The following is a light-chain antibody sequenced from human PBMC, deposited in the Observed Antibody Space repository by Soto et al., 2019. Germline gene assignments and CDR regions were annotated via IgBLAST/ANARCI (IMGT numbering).Light chain of an antibody. CDR3: QHFGNSLWT. J-gene: IGKJ1*01. CDR1: QSLSSN. Sequence: EIVLTQSPATLSVSPGERATLSCRASQSLSSNLAWYQQKPGQAPRLLIYSASSRATGIPDRFSGSGSGTDFTLTISGLEPEDFAVYYCQHFGNSLWTFGQGTKVDIK. CDR2: SAS. V-gene: IGKV3-20*01.